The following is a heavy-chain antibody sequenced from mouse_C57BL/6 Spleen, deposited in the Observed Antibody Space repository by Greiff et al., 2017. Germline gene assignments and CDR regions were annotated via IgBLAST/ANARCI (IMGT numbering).Heavy chain of an antibody. CDR3: ARGVANWAGGPYWYFDV. CDR2: IYPRDGST. Sequence: QVQLQQSGPELVKPGASVKLSCKASGYTFTSYDINWVKQRPGQGLEWIGWIYPRDGSTKYNEKFKGKAKLTADTSSSTAYMGLPGLTSEDSAVYFCARGVANWAGGPYWYFDVWGTGTTVTVSS. CDR1: GYTFTSYD. D-gene: IGHD4-1*01. V-gene: IGHV1-85*01. J-gene: IGHJ1*03.